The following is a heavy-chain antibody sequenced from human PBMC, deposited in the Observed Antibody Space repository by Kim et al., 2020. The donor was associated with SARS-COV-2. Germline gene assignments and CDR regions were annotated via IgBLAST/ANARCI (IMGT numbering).Heavy chain of an antibody. Sequence: IDDADSVRGRFTFSRDTAKSSVSLQLNSLSDEDTAVYYCARDLRGDNGFDSWGQGAMVTVSS. V-gene: IGHV3-21*01. CDR2: I. D-gene: IGHD2-21*02. CDR3: ARDLRGDNGFDS. J-gene: IGHJ3*02.